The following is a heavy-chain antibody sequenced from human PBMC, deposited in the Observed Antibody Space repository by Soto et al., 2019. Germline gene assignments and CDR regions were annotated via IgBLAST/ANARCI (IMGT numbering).Heavy chain of an antibody. CDR1: GFTFSNYW. Sequence: GGSLRLSCAASGFTFSNYWMHWVRQVPGKGLVWVAGINDDGSSTFYADSVKGRFTISRDNSKNTLYLQMNSLRAEDTAVYYCARDISDYVWGSYRYRGRYWGQGTLVTVSS. CDR2: INDDGSST. D-gene: IGHD3-16*02. J-gene: IGHJ4*02. CDR3: ARDISDYVWGSYRYRGRY. V-gene: IGHV3-74*01.